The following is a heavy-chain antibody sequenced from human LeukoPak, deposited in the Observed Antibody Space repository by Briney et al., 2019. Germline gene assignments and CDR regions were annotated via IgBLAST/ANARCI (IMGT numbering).Heavy chain of an antibody. V-gene: IGHV3-74*01. CDR3: VKDFGGNSDY. J-gene: IGHJ4*02. CDR2: INEDGRVT. Sequence: GGSLRLSCAASRFNVNNYWMHWVRQAPGKGLVWVSRINEDGRVTSYAGSVRGRFTISRDSVENTLHLQMNSLRAEDTAVYYCVKDFGGNSDYWGQGTLVTVSS. CDR1: RFNVNNYW. D-gene: IGHD4-23*01.